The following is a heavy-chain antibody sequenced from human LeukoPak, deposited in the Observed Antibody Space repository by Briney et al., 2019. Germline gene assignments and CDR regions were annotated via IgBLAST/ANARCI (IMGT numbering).Heavy chain of an antibody. J-gene: IGHJ4*02. D-gene: IGHD3-22*01. Sequence: SETLSLTCAVSGGSISSGGYSWSWIRQPPGKGLEWIGYIYYSGSTYYNPSLKSRVTISVDTSKNQFSLKLSSVTAADTAVYYCAGDTFYDSSGYYTHDYWGQGTLVTVSS. CDR1: GGSISSGGYS. CDR2: IYYSGST. V-gene: IGHV4-30-4*07. CDR3: AGDTFYDSSGYYTHDY.